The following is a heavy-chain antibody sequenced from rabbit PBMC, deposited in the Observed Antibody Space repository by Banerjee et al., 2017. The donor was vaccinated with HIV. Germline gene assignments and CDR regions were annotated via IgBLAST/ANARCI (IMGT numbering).Heavy chain of an antibody. J-gene: IGHJ4*01. V-gene: IGHV1S40*01. Sequence: QSLEESGGDLVKPGASLTLTCTASGFSFSSSYWICWVRQAPGKGLEWIACIYAGNSGTTYYASWAKGRFTISKTSSTTVTLQMTSLTAADTATYFCARLYDDYDDGYFNLWGQGTLVTDS. D-gene: IGHD2-1*01. CDR1: GFSFSSSYW. CDR2: IYAGNSGTT. CDR3: ARLYDDYDDGYFNL.